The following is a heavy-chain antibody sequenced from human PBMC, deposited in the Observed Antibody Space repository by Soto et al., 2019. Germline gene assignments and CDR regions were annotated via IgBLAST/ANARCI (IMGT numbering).Heavy chain of an antibody. CDR3: AAGIVGATTPEYYFDY. CDR1: GGSISSSSYY. V-gene: IGHV4-39*01. CDR2: IYYSGST. Sequence: PSETLSLTCTVSGGSISSSSYYWGWIRQPPGKGLEWIGSIYYSGSTYYNPSLKSRVTISVDTSKNQFSLKLSSVTAADTAVYYCAAGIVGATTPEYYFDYWGQGTLVTVSS. D-gene: IGHD1-26*01. J-gene: IGHJ4*02.